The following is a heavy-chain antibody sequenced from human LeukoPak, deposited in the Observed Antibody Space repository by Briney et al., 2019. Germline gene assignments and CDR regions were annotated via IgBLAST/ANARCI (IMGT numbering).Heavy chain of an antibody. CDR2: VSGSGGDA. CDR1: GFTFSNYA. Sequence: GRSLRLSCAASGFTFSNYAMSWVRQAPGKGLEWVSVVSGSGGDAYYADSVKGRFTISRDNSKNTLYLQMSSLSAEDTAVYYCAKGSGTYDIGASFDYWGQGTLVTVSS. J-gene: IGHJ4*02. CDR3: AKGSGTYDIGASFDY. V-gene: IGHV3-23*01. D-gene: IGHD3-10*01.